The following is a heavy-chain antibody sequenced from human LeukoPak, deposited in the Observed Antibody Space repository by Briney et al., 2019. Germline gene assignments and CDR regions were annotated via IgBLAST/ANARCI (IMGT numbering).Heavy chain of an antibody. CDR1: GGSISSYY. Sequence: SETLSLTYTVSGGSISSYYWSWIRQPPGKGLQWIGYIYYSGSTNYNPSLKSRVTISVDTSKNQFSLKLSSVTAADTAVYYCARAPRNYDFFPTRGMDVWAKGTTVTVSS. V-gene: IGHV4-59*01. J-gene: IGHJ6*03. CDR3: ARAPRNYDFFPTRGMDV. CDR2: IYYSGST. D-gene: IGHD3-3*01.